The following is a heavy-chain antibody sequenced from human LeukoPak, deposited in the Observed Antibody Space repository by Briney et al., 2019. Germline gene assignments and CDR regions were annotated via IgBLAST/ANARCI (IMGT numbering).Heavy chain of an antibody. V-gene: IGHV3-66*01. CDR1: GFTVSSNY. J-gene: IGHJ4*02. D-gene: IGHD3-22*01. CDR3: ARGPKPSLVVATDY. Sequence: GGSLRLSCAASGFTVSSNYMSWVRQAPGKGLEWVSVIYSGGSTYYADSVKGRFTISRDNSKNTLYLQMNSLRAEDTAVYYCARGPKPSLVVATDYWGQGTLVTVSS. CDR2: IYSGGST.